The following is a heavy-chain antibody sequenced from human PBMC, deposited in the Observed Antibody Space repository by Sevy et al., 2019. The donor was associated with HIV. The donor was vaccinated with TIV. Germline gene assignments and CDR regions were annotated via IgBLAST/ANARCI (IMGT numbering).Heavy chain of an antibody. CDR2: ISYDGSNK. CDR1: GFTFSSYG. Sequence: GSLRLSCAASGFTFSSYGMHWVRQAPGKGLEWVAVISYDGSNKYYADSVKGQFTISRDNSKNTLYLQMNSLRAEDTAVYYCATEGIAARHGLDYWGQGTLVTVSS. J-gene: IGHJ4*02. D-gene: IGHD6-6*01. V-gene: IGHV3-30*03. CDR3: ATEGIAARHGLDY.